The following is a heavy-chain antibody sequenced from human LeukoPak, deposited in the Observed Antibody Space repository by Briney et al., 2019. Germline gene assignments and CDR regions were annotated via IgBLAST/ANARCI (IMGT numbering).Heavy chain of an antibody. Sequence: ASVKVSCKASGYTFTSYYMHWVRQATGQGLEWMGWMNPNSGNTGYAQKFQGRVTMTRNTSISTAYMELSSLRSEDTAVYYCARGEYSSGWYRGYYYYYGMDVWGQGTTVTVSS. V-gene: IGHV1-8*02. D-gene: IGHD6-19*01. CDR3: ARGEYSSGWYRGYYYYYGMDV. J-gene: IGHJ6*02. CDR1: GYTFTSYY. CDR2: MNPNSGNT.